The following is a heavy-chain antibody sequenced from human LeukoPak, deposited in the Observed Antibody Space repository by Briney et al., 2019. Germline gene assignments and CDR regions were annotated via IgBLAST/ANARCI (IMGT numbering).Heavy chain of an antibody. CDR1: GGTFSSYA. CDR3: ATAAAGSLSAFDI. V-gene: IGHV1-69*04. J-gene: IGHJ3*02. D-gene: IGHD6-13*01. Sequence: SVKVSCKASGGTFSSYAISWVRQAPGPGLEWMGKIIPILGIANYAQKFQGRVTITADKSTSTAYMELSSLRSEDTAVYYCATAAAGSLSAFDIWGQGTMVTVSS. CDR2: IIPILGIA.